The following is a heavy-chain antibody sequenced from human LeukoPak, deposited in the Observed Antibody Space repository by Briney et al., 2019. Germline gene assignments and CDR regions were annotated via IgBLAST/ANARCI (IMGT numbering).Heavy chain of an antibody. CDR3: ASQRFNPYYDYVWGSYRYGYNWFDP. D-gene: IGHD3-16*02. CDR2: INHSGST. CDR1: GGSFSGYY. V-gene: IGHV4-34*01. J-gene: IGHJ5*02. Sequence: SETLSLTCAVYGGSFSGYYWSWIRQPPGKGLEWIGEINHSGSTNYNPSLKSRVTISVDTSKNQFSLKLSSVTAADTAVYYCASQRFNPYYDYVWGSYRYGYNWFDPWGQGTLVTVSS.